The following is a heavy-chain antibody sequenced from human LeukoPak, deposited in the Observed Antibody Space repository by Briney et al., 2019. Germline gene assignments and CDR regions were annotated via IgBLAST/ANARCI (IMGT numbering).Heavy chain of an antibody. CDR1: GFTFSSYG. CDR2: IRYDGSNK. D-gene: IGHD2-15*01. CDR3: AGGLLGCRGGSCYPTDY. J-gene: IGHJ4*02. V-gene: IGHV3-30*02. Sequence: PGGSLRLSCAASGFTFSSYGMHWVRQAPGKGLEWVAFIRYDGSNKYHADSVKGRFTISRDNSKNTLYLQMNSLRAEDTAVYYCAGGLLGCRGGSCYPTDYWGQGTLVIVSS.